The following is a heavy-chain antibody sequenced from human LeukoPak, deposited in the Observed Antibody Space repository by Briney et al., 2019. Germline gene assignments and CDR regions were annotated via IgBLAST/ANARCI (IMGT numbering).Heavy chain of an antibody. J-gene: IGHJ4*02. D-gene: IGHD2-15*01. CDR2: ISGSGSGT. Sequence: PGGSLRLSCAASGFTFSNYAMSWVRQAPGKGLECVSAISGSGSGTYYAASVKGRFTISRDTSKYTLYVQMNSLRAEDTAIYYCAKVGSCSGGNCYDAPFEYWGQGTLVTVSS. CDR3: AKVGSCSGGNCYDAPFEY. CDR1: GFTFSNYA. V-gene: IGHV3-23*01.